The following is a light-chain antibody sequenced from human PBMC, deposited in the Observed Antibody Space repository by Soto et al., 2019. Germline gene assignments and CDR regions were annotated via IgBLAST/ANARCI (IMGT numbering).Light chain of an antibody. V-gene: IGLV2-14*01. CDR1: SSDVGLYDY. CDR3: SSYTSHSSYV. J-gene: IGLJ1*01. Sequence: QSVLTQPASVSGSPGQSITISCTGTSSDVGLYDYVSWYQQHPGKAPQLMIYAVSNRPSGVSNRFSASKSGNTASLFISGLQADDDADYYCSSYTSHSSYVFG. CDR2: AVS.